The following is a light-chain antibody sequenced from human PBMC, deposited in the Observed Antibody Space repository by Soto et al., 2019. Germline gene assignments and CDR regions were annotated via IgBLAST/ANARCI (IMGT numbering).Light chain of an antibody. Sequence: EIVLTQSPGTLSLSPGERATLSCRASQSVSSNSLAWYQHRPGQAPRLVIYGASTRATDIPDRFSGSGSGSGTAFTLTISRLEPEDFAVYYCQQYNRYPITFGQGTRLEI. V-gene: IGKV3-20*01. CDR3: QQYNRYPIT. CDR1: QSVSSNS. J-gene: IGKJ5*01. CDR2: GAS.